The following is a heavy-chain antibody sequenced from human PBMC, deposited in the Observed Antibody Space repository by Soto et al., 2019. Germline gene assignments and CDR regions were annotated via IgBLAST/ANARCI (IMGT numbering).Heavy chain of an antibody. CDR2: ISYDGSNK. V-gene: IGHV3-30*18. D-gene: IGHD1-1*01. J-gene: IGHJ4*02. CDR1: GFTFSSYG. Sequence: QVQLVESGGGVVQPGRSLRLSCAASGFTFSSYGMHWVRQAPGKGLEWVAVISYDGSNKYYADSVKGRFTISRDNSKNTLYLQMNSLRAEDTAVYYCAKDRAMAGTTGFDYWGQGTLVTVSS. CDR3: AKDRAMAGTTGFDY.